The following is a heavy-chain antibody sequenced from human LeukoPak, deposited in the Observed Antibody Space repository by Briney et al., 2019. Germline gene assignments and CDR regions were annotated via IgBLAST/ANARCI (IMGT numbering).Heavy chain of an antibody. V-gene: IGHV3-74*01. D-gene: IGHD3-22*01. CDR3: ARAGYYDSSAFDI. J-gene: IGHJ3*02. CDR2: ISSDGSST. Sequence: PGGSLRLSCAASGFTFSSYWMHWVRQAPGKGLVWVSRISSDGSSTSYADSVKGRFTISRDNAKNTLYLQMNSLRAEDTAVYYCARAGYYDSSAFDIWGQGTMVTVSS. CDR1: GFTFSSYW.